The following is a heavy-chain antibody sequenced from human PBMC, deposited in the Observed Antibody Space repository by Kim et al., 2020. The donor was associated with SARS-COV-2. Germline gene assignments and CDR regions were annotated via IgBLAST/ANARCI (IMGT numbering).Heavy chain of an antibody. Sequence: ASVKVSCKASGYTFTSYAMHWVRQAPGQRLEWMGWINAGNGNTKYSQKFQGRVTITRDTSASTAYMELSSLRSEDTAVYYCARVLRYFDTYGMDVWGQGTTVTVSS. CDR3: ARVLRYFDTYGMDV. D-gene: IGHD3-9*01. CDR2: INAGNGNT. V-gene: IGHV1-3*01. CDR1: GYTFTSYA. J-gene: IGHJ6*02.